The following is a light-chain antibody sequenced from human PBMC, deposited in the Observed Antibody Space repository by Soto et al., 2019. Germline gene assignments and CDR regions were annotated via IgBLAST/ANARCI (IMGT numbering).Light chain of an antibody. V-gene: IGKV1-5*01. CDR2: DAS. CDR1: QSISSW. J-gene: IGKJ1*01. Sequence: DIQMTQSPSTLSASVGDRVTITCRASQSISSWLAWYQQKPGKAPKLLIYDASSFESGVPSRFSGSGFGTGFTLSISGLQPDDFATYYCQQYNSYPWTFGQGTKVKIK. CDR3: QQYNSYPWT.